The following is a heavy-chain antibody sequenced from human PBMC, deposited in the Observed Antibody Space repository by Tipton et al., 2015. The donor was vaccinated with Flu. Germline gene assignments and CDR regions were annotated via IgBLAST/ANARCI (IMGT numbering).Heavy chain of an antibody. Sequence: GLVKPSETLSLTCTVSGASVSSGGYCWSWIRQPPGKGLEWIGYDYCNGNTNNNPSLKSRVTIAVDTSKNQFSLKLTSVTAADTAVYFCARDNWGSLAYWGQGTLVTVSP. J-gene: IGHJ4*02. V-gene: IGHV4-61*08. CDR2: DYCNGNT. CDR1: GASVSSGGYC. CDR3: ARDNWGSLAY. D-gene: IGHD7-27*01.